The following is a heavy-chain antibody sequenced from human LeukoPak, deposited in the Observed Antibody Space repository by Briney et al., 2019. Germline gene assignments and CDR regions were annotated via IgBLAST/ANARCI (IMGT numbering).Heavy chain of an antibody. Sequence: SETLSLTCAVSGGSISSSNWWSWVRQPPGKGLEWIGEIYHSGSTNCNPSLKSRVTISVDKSKNQFSLKLSSVTAADTAVYYCVLRITILRDALDIWGQGTMVTVSS. D-gene: IGHD3-10*01. V-gene: IGHV4-4*02. J-gene: IGHJ3*02. CDR1: GGSISSSNW. CDR2: IYHSGST. CDR3: VLRITILRDALDI.